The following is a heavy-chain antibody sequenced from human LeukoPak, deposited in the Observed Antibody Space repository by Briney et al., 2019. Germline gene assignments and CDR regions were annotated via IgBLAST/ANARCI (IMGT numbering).Heavy chain of an antibody. CDR3: ARALSSLYYFDY. J-gene: IGHJ4*02. Sequence: GGSLRLSCAASGFTVSSNYMSWVRQAPGKGLEWVSVIYSGGSTYYADSVKGRFSIPRDKSKNTLYLQMNSLRAEDTAVYYCARALSSLYYFDYWGQGTLVTVSS. CDR2: IYSGGST. D-gene: IGHD2/OR15-2a*01. V-gene: IGHV3-66*01. CDR1: GFTVSSNY.